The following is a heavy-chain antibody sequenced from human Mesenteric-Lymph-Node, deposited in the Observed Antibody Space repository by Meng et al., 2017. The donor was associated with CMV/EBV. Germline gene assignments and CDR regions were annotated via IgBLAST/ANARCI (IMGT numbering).Heavy chain of an antibody. CDR1: GLTFSTYW. CDR3: VRGGSSGLRNFDY. D-gene: IGHD3-10*01. CDR2: IKVDGSEK. V-gene: IGHV3-7*01. J-gene: IGHJ4*02. Sequence: GGSLRLSCAASGLTFSTYWMSWVRQAPGKGLEWVANIKVDGSEKNYVDSVKGRFTISRDNAENSLFLQMNSLSAEDTAVYYCVRGGSSGLRNFDYWGQGTLVTVSS.